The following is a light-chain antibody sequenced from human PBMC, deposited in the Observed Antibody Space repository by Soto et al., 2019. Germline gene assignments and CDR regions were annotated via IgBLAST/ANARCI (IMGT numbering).Light chain of an antibody. J-gene: IGKJ5*01. CDR1: QSVSSY. CDR2: DAS. CDR3: QQRSNWPPIS. V-gene: IGKV3-11*01. Sequence: EIVLTQSPATLSLSPGERATLSCRASQSVSSYLAWNQQKPGQAPRLLIYDASHRATGIAARFSGSGSGTDFTLTISSLEPEDFAVYYCQQRSNWPPISFGQGTRLEIK.